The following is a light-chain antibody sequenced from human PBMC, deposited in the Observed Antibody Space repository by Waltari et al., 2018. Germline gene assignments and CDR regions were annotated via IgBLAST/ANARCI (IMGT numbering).Light chain of an antibody. Sequence: DIQLTQSPSFLSASVGDRVTIPCRAHQGISNYLAWYQQEPGKTPKLLIYAASTLQPGVPSRFSGSGSGTEFTLTINNLPPEDFATYYCQQLYSFPFTFGPGTKVDVK. CDR3: QQLYSFPFT. CDR1: QGISNY. J-gene: IGKJ3*01. V-gene: IGKV1-9*01. CDR2: AAS.